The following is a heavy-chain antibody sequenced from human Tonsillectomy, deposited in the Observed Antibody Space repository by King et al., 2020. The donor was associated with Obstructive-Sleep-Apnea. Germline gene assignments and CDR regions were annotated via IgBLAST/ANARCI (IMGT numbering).Heavy chain of an antibody. D-gene: IGHD3-10*01. CDR1: GFTFSSYT. Sequence: VQLVESGGGVVQPGRSLRLSCAASGFTFSSYTMHWVRQAPGKGLEGVAVISFDGSNEYYADSVKGRFTISRDNSKNKLYLQMNSLRADDTAVYYCATGPWFGELAHFDCWGQGTLVTVSS. CDR2: ISFDGSNE. V-gene: IGHV3-30*04. J-gene: IGHJ4*02. CDR3: ATGPWFGELAHFDC.